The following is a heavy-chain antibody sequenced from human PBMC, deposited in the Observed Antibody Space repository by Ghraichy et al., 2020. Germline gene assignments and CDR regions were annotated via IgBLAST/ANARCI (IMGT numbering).Heavy chain of an antibody. D-gene: IGHD4-17*01. CDR1: GFTFSSYW. V-gene: IGHV3-7*01. CDR3: AGTTVTTYYYYGMDV. J-gene: IGHJ6*02. Sequence: GESLNISCAASGFTFSSYWMSWVRQAPGKGLEWVANIKQDGSEKYYVDSVKGRFTISRDNAKNSLYLQMNSLRAEDTAVYYCAGTTVTTYYYYGMDVWGQGTTVTVSS. CDR2: IKQDGSEK.